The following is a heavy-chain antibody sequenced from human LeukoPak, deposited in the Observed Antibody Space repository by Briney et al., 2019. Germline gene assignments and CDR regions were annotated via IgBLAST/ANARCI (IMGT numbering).Heavy chain of an antibody. CDR3: ARDLYSQF. J-gene: IGHJ4*02. Sequence: GGSLRLSCAASGFTFSNFWMSWLRQTPGKGLEWVANINEDGSEKYYVDSVKGRFTISRDIAKNSLYLQMNSLRAEDTAVYYCARDLYSQFWGQGTLVTVSS. V-gene: IGHV3-7*01. D-gene: IGHD2-21*01. CDR1: GFTFSNFW. CDR2: INEDGSEK.